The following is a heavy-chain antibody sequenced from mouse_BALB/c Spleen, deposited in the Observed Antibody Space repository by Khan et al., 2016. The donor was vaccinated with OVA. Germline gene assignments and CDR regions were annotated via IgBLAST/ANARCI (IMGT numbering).Heavy chain of an antibody. D-gene: IGHD1-2*01. CDR1: GYPITSGYG. V-gene: IGHV3-2*02. CDR2: ISYSGST. J-gene: IGHJ2*01. CDR3: ARTARIKY. Sequence: EVQLQESGPGLVKPSQSLSLTCTVTGYPITSGYGWNWIRQFPGNKLEWMGYISYSGSTNYNPSLKSRISITRDTSKNQFFLQLNSVTIEDTATYYCARTARIKYWGQGTTLTVSS.